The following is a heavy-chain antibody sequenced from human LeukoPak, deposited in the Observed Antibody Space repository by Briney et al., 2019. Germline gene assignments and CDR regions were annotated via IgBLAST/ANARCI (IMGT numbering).Heavy chain of an antibody. CDR2: LYSGGGT. CDR1: GFTVSSNY. J-gene: IGHJ4*02. Sequence: GGSLRLSCAASGFTVSSNYMSWVRQAPGKGLEWVSVLYSGGGTYYADSVQGRFTISRDNSKNTLYLQMNSLRAEDTAAYYCARVAGGAYYFDYWGQGTLVTVSS. D-gene: IGHD3-16*01. V-gene: IGHV3-53*01. CDR3: ARVAGGAYYFDY.